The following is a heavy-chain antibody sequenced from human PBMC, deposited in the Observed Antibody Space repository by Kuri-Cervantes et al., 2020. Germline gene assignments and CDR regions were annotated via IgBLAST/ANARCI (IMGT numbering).Heavy chain of an antibody. J-gene: IGHJ4*02. V-gene: IGHV4-30-4*01. CDR3: ARGPYGDYPLDY. Sequence: SCTVSGGSISSGDYYWSWIRQPPGKGLEWIAYIYYSGSTYYNPSLKSRVTISVDTSKNQFSLKLSSVTAADTAVYYCARGPYGDYPLDYWGQGTLVTVSS. CDR1: GGSISSGDYY. CDR2: IYYSGST. D-gene: IGHD4-17*01.